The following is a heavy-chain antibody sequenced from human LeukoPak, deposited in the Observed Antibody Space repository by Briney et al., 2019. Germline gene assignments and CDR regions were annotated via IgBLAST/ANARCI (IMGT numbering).Heavy chain of an antibody. Sequence: PGGSLRLSCAASGFTFSNAWMSWVRQAPGKGLEWVGRIKSKTDGATTDYAAPVKGRFAISRDGSGNTLYLQMNSLRTEDTAVYYCATQQQLEHLFDYWGQGTLVTVSS. CDR3: ATQQQLEHLFDY. CDR1: GFTFSNAW. V-gene: IGHV3-15*01. D-gene: IGHD6-13*01. J-gene: IGHJ4*02. CDR2: IKSKTDGATT.